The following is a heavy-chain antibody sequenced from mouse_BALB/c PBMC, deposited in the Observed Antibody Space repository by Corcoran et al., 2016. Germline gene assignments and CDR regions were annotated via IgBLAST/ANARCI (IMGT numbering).Heavy chain of an antibody. CDR3: AITTVVATFAY. CDR1: GYTFTNYG. J-gene: IGHJ3*01. Sequence: QIQLVQSGHELKKPGETVKISCKDSGYTFTNYGMNWVKQAPGKGLKWMGWINTYTGEPTYADDFKGRFAFSLETSASTAYLQINNLKNEDTATYVCAITTVVATFAYWGQGTLVTVSA. V-gene: IGHV9-3-1*01. CDR2: INTYTGEP. D-gene: IGHD1-1*01.